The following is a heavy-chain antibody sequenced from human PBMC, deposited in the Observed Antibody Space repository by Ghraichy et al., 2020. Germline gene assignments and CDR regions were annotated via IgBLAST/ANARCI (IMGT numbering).Heavy chain of an antibody. CDR2: IYYSGTP. D-gene: IGHD4-11*01. J-gene: IGHJ5*02. Sequence: SCTVSGDSISNSNYYWGWIRQPPGQGLEWIGCIYYSGTPYYNSSLKRRVTISVDTSKNQFSLRLNSVTAADTAMYYCARQHRDYTNSLTWFDPWGQGTLVTVSS. V-gene: IGHV4-39*01. CDR1: GDSISNSNYY. CDR3: ARQHRDYTNSLTWFDP.